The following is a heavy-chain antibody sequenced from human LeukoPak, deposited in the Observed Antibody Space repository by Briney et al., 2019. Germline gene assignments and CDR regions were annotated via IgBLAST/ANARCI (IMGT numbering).Heavy chain of an antibody. Sequence: GGSLRLSCTASGFTFSTYAMTWVRQAPGEGLEWVSSISDSSDNTYYADSVKGRFITSRDNSKNTLFLQMHSLRAEDTAVYYCANDLFGYFDSWGQGTLVTVSS. J-gene: IGHJ4*02. CDR2: ISDSSDNT. CDR1: GFTFSTYA. V-gene: IGHV3-23*01. D-gene: IGHD3-16*01. CDR3: ANDLFGYFDS.